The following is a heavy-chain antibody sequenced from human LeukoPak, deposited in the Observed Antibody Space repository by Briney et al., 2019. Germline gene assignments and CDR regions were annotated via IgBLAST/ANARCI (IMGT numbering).Heavy chain of an antibody. CDR1: GFKFSDYG. D-gene: IGHD4-17*01. J-gene: IGHJ4*02. V-gene: IGHV3-69-1*01. CDR3: ARVVDHDYGDYYLDY. CDR2: ITGSDYA. Sequence: GGSLRLSCAASGFKFSDYGMIWVRQVPGKGLEWVAGITGSDYADHADSVKGRLTISRDNSKNTLYLQMNSLRAEDTAVYYCARVVDHDYGDYYLDYWGQGTLVTVSS.